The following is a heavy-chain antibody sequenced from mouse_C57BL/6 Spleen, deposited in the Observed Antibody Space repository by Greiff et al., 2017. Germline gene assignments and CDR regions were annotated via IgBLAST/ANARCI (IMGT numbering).Heavy chain of an antibody. D-gene: IGHD6-1*01. CDR3: AIREPYATGY. V-gene: IGHV5-6*01. CDR2: ISSGGSYT. CDR1: GFTFSSYG. Sequence: EVQLVESGGDLVKPGGSLKLSCAASGFTFSSYGMSWVRQTPDKRLEWVATISSGGSYTYYPDSVKGRFTISRDNAKNTLYLQMSSLKSEDTAMCFCAIREPYATGYWGQSTSVSVDS. J-gene: IGHJ4*01.